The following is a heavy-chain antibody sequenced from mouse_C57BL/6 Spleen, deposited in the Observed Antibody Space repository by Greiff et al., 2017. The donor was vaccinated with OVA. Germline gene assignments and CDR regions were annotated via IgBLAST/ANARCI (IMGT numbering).Heavy chain of an antibody. CDR3: ARFYSNYGGYAMDY. D-gene: IGHD2-5*01. CDR1: GFSLTSYG. Sequence: VQLVESGPGLVQPSQSLSITCTVSGFSLTSYGVHWVRQSPGKGLEWLGVIWSGGSTDYNAAFISRLSISKDNSKSQVFFKMNSLQADDTAIYYCARFYSNYGGYAMDYWGQGTSVTVSS. V-gene: IGHV2-2*01. CDR2: IWSGGST. J-gene: IGHJ4*01.